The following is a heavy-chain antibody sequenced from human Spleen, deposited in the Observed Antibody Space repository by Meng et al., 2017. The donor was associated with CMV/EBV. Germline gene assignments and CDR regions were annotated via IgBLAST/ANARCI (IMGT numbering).Heavy chain of an antibody. V-gene: IGHV1-8*02. Sequence: ASVKVSCKASGYTFTGYYIHWVRQAPGQGLEWMGWMNPKSGNTGYAQKFQGRVSMTRNTSISTAYMELSSLTSEDTAFYYCAAAMANWGQGTLVTVSS. J-gene: IGHJ4*02. CDR3: AAAMAN. D-gene: IGHD5-24*01. CDR1: GYTFTGYY. CDR2: MNPKSGNT.